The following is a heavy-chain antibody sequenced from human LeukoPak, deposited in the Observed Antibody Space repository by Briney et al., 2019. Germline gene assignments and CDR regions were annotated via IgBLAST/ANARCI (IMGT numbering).Heavy chain of an antibody. CDR3: ARAIVSSLGAFDI. CDR1: GYTFSTYS. D-gene: IGHD6-13*01. CDR2: ISRSGSYI. J-gene: IGHJ3*02. V-gene: IGHV3-21*06. Sequence: GASVKVSCKASGYTFSTYSMNWVRQAPGMGLEWVSSISRSGSYIYYADSVKGRFTISRDNAKNSLYLQMNSLRAEDTAVYYCARAIVSSLGAFDIWGQGTMVTVSS.